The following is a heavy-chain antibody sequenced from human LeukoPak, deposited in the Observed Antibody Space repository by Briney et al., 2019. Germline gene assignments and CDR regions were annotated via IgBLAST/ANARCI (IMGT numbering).Heavy chain of an antibody. CDR2: INDSGTI. V-gene: IGHV4-34*01. CDR1: GGSFSNYY. J-gene: IGHJ6*03. Sequence: SETLSLTCAVYGGSFSNYYWSWIRQSPGKGLEWIGEINDSGTINYNPSLMSRVTISVDKSKNQFSLKLSSVTAADTAVYYCARRWDYGRNYYIDVWGKGATVSVSS. D-gene: IGHD4-17*01. CDR3: ARRWDYGRNYYIDV.